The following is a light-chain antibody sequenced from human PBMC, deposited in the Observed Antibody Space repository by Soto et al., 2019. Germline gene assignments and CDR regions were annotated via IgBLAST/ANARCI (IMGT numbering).Light chain of an antibody. CDR3: QQRSDWPST. CDR1: QSVSSY. Sequence: EIVLTQSPATLSLSPGERATLSCRASQSVSSYLAWYQQKPGQAPRLLIYDASNRATGIPARFSGSGSGTDFTLTISSLGPDDVAVYYRQQRSDWPSTVCGGTKVQIQ. J-gene: IGKJ4*01. V-gene: IGKV3-11*01. CDR2: DAS.